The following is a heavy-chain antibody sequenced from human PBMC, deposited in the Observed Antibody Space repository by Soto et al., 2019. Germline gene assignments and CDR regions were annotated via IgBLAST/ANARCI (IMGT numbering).Heavy chain of an antibody. CDR3: ARDRPGRGHRGGIGIAVAGPPWGENWFDP. Sequence: QVQLVQSGAEVKKPGSSVKVSCKASGGTFSSYAISWVRQAPGQGLEWMGGIIPIFGTANYAQKFQGRVTITAEESTSTAYMELSSLRSEDTAVYYCARDRPGRGHRGGIGIAVAGPPWGENWFDPWGQGTLVTVSS. V-gene: IGHV1-69*01. J-gene: IGHJ5*02. CDR2: IIPIFGTA. CDR1: GGTFSSYA. D-gene: IGHD6-19*01.